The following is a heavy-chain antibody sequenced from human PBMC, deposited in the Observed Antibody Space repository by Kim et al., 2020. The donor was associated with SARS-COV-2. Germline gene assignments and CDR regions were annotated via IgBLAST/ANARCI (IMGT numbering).Heavy chain of an antibody. CDR2: IVVGSGNT. Sequence: SVKVSCKASGFTFTSSAVQWVRQARGQRLEWIGWIVVGSGNTNYAQKFQERVTITRDMSTSTAYMELSSLRSEDTAVYYCAAVWEYDSSSTFDYWGQGTLVTVSS. J-gene: IGHJ4*02. CDR1: GFTFTSSA. V-gene: IGHV1-58*01. D-gene: IGHD3-22*01. CDR3: AAVWEYDSSSTFDY.